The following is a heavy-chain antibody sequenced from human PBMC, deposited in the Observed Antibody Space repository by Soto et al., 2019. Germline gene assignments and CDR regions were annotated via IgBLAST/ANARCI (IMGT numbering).Heavy chain of an antibody. CDR3: ARGTPDYYDSSGYHAY. J-gene: IGHJ4*02. Sequence: SETLSLTCTVSGGSISSYYWSWIRQPPGKGLEWIGYIYYSGSTNYNPSLKSRVTISVDTSKNQFSLKLSSVTAADTAVYYCARGTPDYYDSSGYHAYWGQGTLVTVSS. CDR2: IYYSGST. D-gene: IGHD3-22*01. CDR1: GGSISSYY. V-gene: IGHV4-59*01.